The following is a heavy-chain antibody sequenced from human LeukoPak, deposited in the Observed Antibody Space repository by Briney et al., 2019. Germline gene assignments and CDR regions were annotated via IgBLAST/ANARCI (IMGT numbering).Heavy chain of an antibody. J-gene: IGHJ3*02. Sequence: PGGSLRLSCAASGFTFSSYAMSWVRQAPGKGPEWVSAISGSGGSTYYADSVKGRFTISRDNSKSTLYLQMNSLRAEDTAVYYCAKDSSGYLLLDAFDIWGQGTMVTVSS. V-gene: IGHV3-23*01. CDR2: ISGSGGST. D-gene: IGHD3-22*01. CDR3: AKDSSGYLLLDAFDI. CDR1: GFTFSSYA.